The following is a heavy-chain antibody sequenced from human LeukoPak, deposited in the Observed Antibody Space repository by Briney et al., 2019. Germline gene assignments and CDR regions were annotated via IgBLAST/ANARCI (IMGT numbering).Heavy chain of an antibody. CDR3: AKDLSSDWRLFDS. J-gene: IGHJ4*02. V-gene: IGHV3-23*01. D-gene: IGHD2-21*01. CDR1: GFTFRSCA. CDR2: LASSSGGGT. Sequence: GGSLRLSCAASGFTFRSCAMSWVRQAPGKGLEWVSTLASSSGGGTYYADSVKGRFTISRDSSRNTLFLQMNSLRAEDTAVYYCAKDLSSDWRLFDSWGQGTLVTVSS.